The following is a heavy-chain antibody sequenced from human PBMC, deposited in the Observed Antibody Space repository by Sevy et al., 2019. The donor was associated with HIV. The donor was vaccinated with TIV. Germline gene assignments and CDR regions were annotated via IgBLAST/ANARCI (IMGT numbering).Heavy chain of an antibody. D-gene: IGHD3-3*01. J-gene: IGHJ6*02. CDR1: GFTFSSYD. CDR3: AKGGKNFWVSEGDCDVMDV. Sequence: GGSLRLSCAASGFTFSSYDMHWVRQAPGKGLECVAVISYDGSNKYYADSVKGRFTISRDNSKNTLFLHMNSLGAEDTGGYYCAKGGKNFWVSEGDCDVMDVWGPGTTVTVSS. CDR2: ISYDGSNK. V-gene: IGHV3-30*18.